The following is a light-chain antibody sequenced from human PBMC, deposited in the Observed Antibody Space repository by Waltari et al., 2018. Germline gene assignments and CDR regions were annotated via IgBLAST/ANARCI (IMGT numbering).Light chain of an antibody. J-gene: IGLJ2*01. CDR1: RSNIGDSA. Sequence: QSALTQPPPVSGAPSQRVTISCSGTRSNIGDSAVNWYQQLPGKPPKLVIYYDDLVPSGVSDRFSGSKSGSSASLAISGLQSEEEAVYFCAAWDISLNNLLFGGGTKRTVL. CDR2: YDD. V-gene: IGLV1-36*01. CDR3: AAWDISLNNLL.